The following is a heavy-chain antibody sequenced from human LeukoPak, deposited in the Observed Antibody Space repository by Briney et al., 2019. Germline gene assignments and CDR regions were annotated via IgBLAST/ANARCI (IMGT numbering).Heavy chain of an antibody. D-gene: IGHD3-22*01. V-gene: IGHV1-18*01. J-gene: IGHJ4*02. CDR3: AREAFSSGYYDDY. CDR1: GYTFTNYV. CDR2: INVYNGKT. Sequence: ASVKVSCKASGYTFTNYVITWVRQPPGQGLEWMGRINVYNGKTNYAQKFQARVTMTTDTSTSTAYMELRSLRSDDTAVYYCAREAFSSGYYDDYWGQGALVTVSS.